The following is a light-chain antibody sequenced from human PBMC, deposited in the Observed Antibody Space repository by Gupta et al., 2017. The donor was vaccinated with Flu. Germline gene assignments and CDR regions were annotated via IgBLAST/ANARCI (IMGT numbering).Light chain of an antibody. V-gene: IGKV1D-12*01. J-gene: IGKJ4*01. Sequence: DIQMTPSPSSLSASVGDRVTITCRASQAISSWLAWYQQKPGKAPKLLIFAASTLQSGVPSRFSGSGSGTDFTLTISSLQPEDFATSYCQQANNFSLTFGGGTKVEIK. CDR3: QQANNFSLT. CDR2: AAS. CDR1: QAISSW.